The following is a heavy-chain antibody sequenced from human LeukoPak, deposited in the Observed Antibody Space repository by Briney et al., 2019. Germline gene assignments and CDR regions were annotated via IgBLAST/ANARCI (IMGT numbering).Heavy chain of an antibody. Sequence: PGGSLRLSCAASGFTFSSYSMNWVRQAPGKGLEWVSMISATTSRTFYADSVMGRFTISRDNSKNTLYLQMNSLRAEDTAVYYCAKPTYSSGLVPDYWGQGTLVTVSS. D-gene: IGHD6-19*01. V-gene: IGHV3-23*01. CDR3: AKPTYSSGLVPDY. CDR1: GFTFSSYS. J-gene: IGHJ4*02. CDR2: ISATTSRT.